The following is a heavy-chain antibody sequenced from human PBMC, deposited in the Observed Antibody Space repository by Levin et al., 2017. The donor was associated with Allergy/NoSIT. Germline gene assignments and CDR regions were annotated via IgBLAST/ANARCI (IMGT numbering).Heavy chain of an antibody. V-gene: IGHV4-34*01. CDR2: INHSGST. CDR1: GGSFSGYY. CDR3: ARGAVTRYFQH. Sequence: SETLSLTCAVYGGSFSGYYWSWIRQPPGKGLEWIGEINHSGSTNYNPSLKSRVTISVDTSKNQFSLKLSSVTAADTAVYYCARGAVTRYFQHWGQGTLVTVSS. J-gene: IGHJ1*01. D-gene: IGHD4-17*01.